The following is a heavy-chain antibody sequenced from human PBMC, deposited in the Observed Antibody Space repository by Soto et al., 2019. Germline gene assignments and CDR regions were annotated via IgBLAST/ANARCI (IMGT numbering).Heavy chain of an antibody. Sequence: QVQLVQSGAEVKKPGASVKVSCKASGYTFTSYYMHWVRQAPGQGLEWMGIINPSGGSTSYAQKFQGRVTMTRDTSTSTVYMELSSLRSEDTAVYYCASERGGYYGSGSQDAFDIWGQGTMVTVSS. J-gene: IGHJ3*02. D-gene: IGHD3-10*01. V-gene: IGHV1-46*01. CDR3: ASERGGYYGSGSQDAFDI. CDR1: GYTFTSYY. CDR2: INPSGGST.